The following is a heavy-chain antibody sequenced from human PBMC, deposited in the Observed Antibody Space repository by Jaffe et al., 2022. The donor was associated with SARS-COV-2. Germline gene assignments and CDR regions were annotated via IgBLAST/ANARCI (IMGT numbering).Heavy chain of an antibody. V-gene: IGHV3-15*01. J-gene: IGHJ4*02. D-gene: IGHD3-10*01. CDR3: TTDPIRRGSGDY. CDR1: GFTFNNAW. Sequence: EVQLVESGGGLLKPGGSLRLSCAASGFTFNNAWMSWVRQAPGKGLEWVGRIKSKTDGGTTDYAAPVKGRFTISRDDSENTLYLQMNSLKTEDTAVYYCTTDPIRRGSGDYWGQGTLVTVSS. CDR2: IKSKTDGGTT.